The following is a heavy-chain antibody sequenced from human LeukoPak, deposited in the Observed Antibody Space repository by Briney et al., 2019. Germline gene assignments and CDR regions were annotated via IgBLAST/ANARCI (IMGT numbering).Heavy chain of an antibody. V-gene: IGHV3-43*02. D-gene: IGHD2-21*01. CDR2: ISGDGATT. Sequence: GGSLRLSCAASGFCFDDKAMDWVRQAPGKGLEWVSLISGDGATTYYADSVKGRFNIPRDNSKSSLYLPMNSLRSEDSTLDYCSKSDQRGGFQHWGQGTLVTVSS. CDR1: GFCFDDKA. CDR3: SKSDQRGGFQH. J-gene: IGHJ1*01.